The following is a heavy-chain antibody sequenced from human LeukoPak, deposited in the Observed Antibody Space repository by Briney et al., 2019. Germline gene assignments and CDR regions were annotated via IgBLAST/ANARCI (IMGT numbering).Heavy chain of an antibody. D-gene: IGHD6-19*01. CDR1: GFTFSDYY. CDR3: AKGLTSGWYYFDY. Sequence: GGSLRLSCAASGFTFSDYYMTWIRQAPGKGLEWVSGISGSGGSTYYADSVKGRFTISRDNSKNTLYLQMNSLRAEDTAVYYCAKGLTSGWYYFDYWGQGTLVTVSS. J-gene: IGHJ4*02. CDR2: ISGSGGST. V-gene: IGHV3-23*01.